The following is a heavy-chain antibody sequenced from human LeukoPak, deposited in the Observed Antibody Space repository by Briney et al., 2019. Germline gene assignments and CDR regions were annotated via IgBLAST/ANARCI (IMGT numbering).Heavy chain of an antibody. V-gene: IGHV3-9*01. CDR2: ISWNSGSI. CDR3: VKDMSGYSHDKSGYRSYFED. CDR1: GFTFDDQA. Sequence: PGRSLRLSCAASGFTFDDQAMHWVRQVPGRGLEWVSGISWNSGSIGYGESVRGRFTISRDNAKNSLYLQMNSLRPEDTALYYCVKDMSGYSHDKSGYRSYFEDWGQGTLVTVSS. J-gene: IGHJ4*02. D-gene: IGHD3-22*01.